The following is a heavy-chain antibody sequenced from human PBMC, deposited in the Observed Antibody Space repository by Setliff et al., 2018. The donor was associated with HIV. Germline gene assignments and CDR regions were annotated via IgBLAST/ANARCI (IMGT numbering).Heavy chain of an antibody. CDR2: INHGGIT. CDR1: DFSISRGYY. Sequence: PSETLSLTCTVSDFSISRGYYWVWIRQPPGKGLEWIGTINHGGITYSNPSLKSRVTISVDTSKNLFSLKLTSVTAADTAVYYCARDEGESYATSGYYDYWGQGTLVTVSS. D-gene: IGHD3-16*01. V-gene: IGHV4-38-2*02. CDR3: ARDEGESYATSGYYDY. J-gene: IGHJ4*02.